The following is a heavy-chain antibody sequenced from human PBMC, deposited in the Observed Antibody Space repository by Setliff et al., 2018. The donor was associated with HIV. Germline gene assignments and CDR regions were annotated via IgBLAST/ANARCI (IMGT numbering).Heavy chain of an antibody. CDR2: MYYSGTT. D-gene: IGHD5-18*01. CDR3: GRRGHRSIYDPYQYNYFDP. V-gene: IGHV4-39*01. CDR1: GDPISSGSYY. Sequence: SETLSLTCTVSGDPISSGSYYWGWIRQPPGKGLEWIGSMYYSGTTYYNPSLKSRVTISVDTSKTQFSLKLNPVTAADTAVYYCGRRGHRSIYDPYQYNYFDPWGQGTLVTVSS. J-gene: IGHJ5*02.